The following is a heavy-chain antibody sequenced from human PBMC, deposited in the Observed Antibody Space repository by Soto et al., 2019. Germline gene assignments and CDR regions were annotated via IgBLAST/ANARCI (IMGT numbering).Heavy chain of an antibody. CDR1: GLTFTSYS. CDR3: ARDRGYTYGVDF. J-gene: IGHJ4*02. V-gene: IGHV3-48*02. Sequence: EVQLVESGGGLVQPGGSLRLSCAASGLTFTSYSMNWVRQAPGKGLEWVSFISSSSSTIYYADSVKGRFTISRDNAKNSLYRQMNSLGDEDTAVYYCARDRGYTYGVDFWGQGALVTVSS. D-gene: IGHD5-18*01. CDR2: ISSSSSTI.